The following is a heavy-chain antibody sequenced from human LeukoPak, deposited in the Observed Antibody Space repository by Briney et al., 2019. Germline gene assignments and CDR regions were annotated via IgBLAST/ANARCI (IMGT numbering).Heavy chain of an antibody. CDR1: GFTFSNYD. J-gene: IGHJ6*03. CDR2: IGTAGDT. Sequence: PGGSLSLSCAASGFTFSNYDMHWVRQATGKGLEWVSAIGTAGDTYYPGSVKGRFTISRENAKNSLYLQMNSLRAGDTAVYYCARDRGGGHMDVWGKGTTVTISS. CDR3: ARDRGGGHMDV. V-gene: IGHV3-13*01. D-gene: IGHD2-15*01.